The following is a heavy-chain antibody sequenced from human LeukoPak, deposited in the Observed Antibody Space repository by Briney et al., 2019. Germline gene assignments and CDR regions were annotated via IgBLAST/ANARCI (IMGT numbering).Heavy chain of an antibody. CDR2: IYYSGST. J-gene: IGHJ4*02. CDR3: ARDIYDYVWGSYPL. CDR1: GGSISSYY. D-gene: IGHD3-16*02. V-gene: IGHV4-59*01. Sequence: SETLSLTCTVSGGSISSYYWGWIRQPPGKGLEWIGYIYYSGSTNYNPSLKSRVTISVDTPKNQFSLKLSSVTAADTAVYYCARDIYDYVWGSYPLWGQGTLVTVSS.